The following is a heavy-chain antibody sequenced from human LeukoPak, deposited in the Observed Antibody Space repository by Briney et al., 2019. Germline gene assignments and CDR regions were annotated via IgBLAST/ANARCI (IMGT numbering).Heavy chain of an antibody. J-gene: IGHJ4*02. CDR1: GFTFSSYG. Sequence: GGSLRLSCAASGFTFSSYGMHWVRQAPGKGLEWVAFIRYDGSNKYYADSVKGRFTISRDNSKNTLYLQMNSLRAEDTAVYYCAKDLSGVTIFGVVRDFDYWGQGTLVTVSS. V-gene: IGHV3-30*02. CDR2: IRYDGSNK. CDR3: AKDLSGVTIFGVVRDFDY. D-gene: IGHD3-3*01.